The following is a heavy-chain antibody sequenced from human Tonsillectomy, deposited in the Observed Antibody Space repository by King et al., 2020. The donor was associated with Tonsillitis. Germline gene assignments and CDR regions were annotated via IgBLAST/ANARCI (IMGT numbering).Heavy chain of an antibody. V-gene: IGHV2-5*01. CDR1: GFSLSTSGVG. CDR3: AHGYYDILTGYYAQDY. Sequence: TLKESGPTLVKPTQTLTLTCTFSGFSLSTSGVGVGWIRQPPGKALEWLALIYWNDDKRYSPSLKSRLTITKDTSKNQVVLTMTNMDPVDTATYYCAHGYYDILTGYYAQDYWGQGTLVPVSS. CDR2: IYWNDDK. D-gene: IGHD3-9*01. J-gene: IGHJ4*02.